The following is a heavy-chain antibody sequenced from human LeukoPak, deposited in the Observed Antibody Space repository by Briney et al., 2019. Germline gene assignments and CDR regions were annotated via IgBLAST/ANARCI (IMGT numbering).Heavy chain of an antibody. V-gene: IGHV3-11*01. CDR2: ISSSGSTI. J-gene: IGHJ3*02. CDR3: ARCLGFLIGSSWYPDAFDI. CDR1: GFTFSDYY. D-gene: IGHD6-13*01. Sequence: GGSLRLSCAASGFTFSDYYMGWIRQAPGKGLEWVSYISSSGSTIYYADSVKGRFTISRDNAKNSLYLQMNSLRAEDTAVYYCARCLGFLIGSSWYPDAFDIWGQGTMVTVSS.